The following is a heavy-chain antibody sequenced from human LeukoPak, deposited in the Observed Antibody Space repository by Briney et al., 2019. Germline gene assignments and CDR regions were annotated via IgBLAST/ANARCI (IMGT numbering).Heavy chain of an antibody. CDR3: ARDGPGSSGRRGYYFDY. Sequence: PGGSLRLSCAASGFTFSSYAMSWVRQAPGKGLEWVSAISGSGGSTYYADSVKGRFTISRDNAKNSLYLQMNSLRAEDTAVYYCARDGPGSSGRRGYYFDYWGQGTLVTVSS. J-gene: IGHJ4*02. CDR2: ISGSGGST. D-gene: IGHD6-19*01. V-gene: IGHV3-23*01. CDR1: GFTFSSYA.